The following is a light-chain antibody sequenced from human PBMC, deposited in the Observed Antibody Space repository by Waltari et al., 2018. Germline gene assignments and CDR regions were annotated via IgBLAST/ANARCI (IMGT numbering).Light chain of an antibody. CDR3: SSFESSRTWV. J-gene: IGLJ3*02. Sequence: QSALSRLASVSGSSGRSVTISCSCTSSVLGRYKRVAWYQQLPGNAPKLVIYEVTERPSELSNRFSGSKSGNTASLTISGLQAEDEADYYCSSFESSRTWVFGGGTKLTVL. CDR1: SSVLGRYKR. V-gene: IGLV2-23*02. CDR2: EVT.